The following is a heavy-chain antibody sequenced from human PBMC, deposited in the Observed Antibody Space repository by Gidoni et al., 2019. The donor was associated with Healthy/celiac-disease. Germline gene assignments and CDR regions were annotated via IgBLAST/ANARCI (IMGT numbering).Heavy chain of an antibody. CDR1: GGSFSGYY. D-gene: IGHD6-19*01. CDR3: ARGHRYSSGWYYFDY. V-gene: IGHV4-34*01. CDR2: INHSGST. J-gene: IGHJ4*02. Sequence: HVQLQQRGAGLLTPSETLSLTCSVYGGSFSGYYWSWIRQPPGKGLEWIGEINHSGSTNYNPSLKSRVTISVDTSKNQFSLKLSSVTAADTAVYYCARGHRYSSGWYYFDYWGQGTLVTVSS.